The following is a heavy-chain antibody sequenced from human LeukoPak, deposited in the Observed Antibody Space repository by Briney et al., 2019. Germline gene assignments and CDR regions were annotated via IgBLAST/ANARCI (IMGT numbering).Heavy chain of an antibody. CDR3: ARDSRDGYSHFDS. D-gene: IGHD5-24*01. CDR2: FHTGGET. J-gene: IGHJ4*02. CDR1: GFTVSNNY. Sequence: GGSLRLSCSASGFTVSNNYMIWVRQAPGKGVEGVSLFHTGGETEYADSVKGRFTMSRDTSQNTVSLHMNSLRAEDTAVYYCARDSRDGYSHFDSWGQGTLVTVSS. V-gene: IGHV3-53*01.